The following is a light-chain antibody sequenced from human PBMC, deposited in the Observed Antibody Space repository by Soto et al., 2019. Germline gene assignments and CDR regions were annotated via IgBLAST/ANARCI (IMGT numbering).Light chain of an antibody. J-gene: IGKJ4*01. CDR2: DAS. Sequence: DIQMTQSPSSLTASVGDRVTIACQASQDISKYLNWYQFRPGQAPKLLIYDASNLETGVPSRFRGSGSGTHFFLTIISLQPEDVATYYCQQYDNLLALTFGGGTKVQIK. CDR1: QDISKY. CDR3: QQYDNLLALT. V-gene: IGKV1-33*01.